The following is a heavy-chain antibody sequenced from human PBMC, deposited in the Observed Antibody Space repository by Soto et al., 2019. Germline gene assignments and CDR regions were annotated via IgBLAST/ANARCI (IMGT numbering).Heavy chain of an antibody. CDR2: INHSGST. CDR1: GGSFSGYY. J-gene: IGHJ4*02. D-gene: IGHD3-10*01. V-gene: IGHV4-34*01. Sequence: QVQLQQWGAGLLKPSETLSLTCAVYGGSFSGYYWSWIRQPPGKGLEWIGEINHSGSTNYNPSLKSRVTISVDTSKNQFSLKLSSVTAADTAVYYCARRNLWFGELYSYWGQGTLVTVSS. CDR3: ARRNLWFGELYSY.